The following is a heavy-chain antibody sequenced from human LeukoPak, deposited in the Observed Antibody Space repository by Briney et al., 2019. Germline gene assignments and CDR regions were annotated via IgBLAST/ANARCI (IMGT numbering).Heavy chain of an antibody. CDR1: GFTFSDYY. CDR2: TRNKANSYTT. CDR3: ARDLAAGRDY. Sequence: PGGSLRLSCAASGFTFSDYYMDWVRQAPGKGLEWVGRTRNKANSYTTEYAASVKGRFTISRDDSKNSLYLQMNSLKTEDTAVYYCARDLAAGRDYWGQGTLVTVSS. D-gene: IGHD6-13*01. J-gene: IGHJ4*02. V-gene: IGHV3-72*01.